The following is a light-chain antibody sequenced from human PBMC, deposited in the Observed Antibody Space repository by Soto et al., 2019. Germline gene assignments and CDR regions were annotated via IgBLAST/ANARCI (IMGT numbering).Light chain of an antibody. CDR2: DAS. J-gene: IGKJ5*01. Sequence: IQLTQSPSSLSASVGDRGTITCQATQDIRKYLNWYQQKPGKAPKLLIYDASSLETGVPSRFSGSGSGTDFTFTISSLQPEDFATYYCQQANSFPPTFGQGTRLEIK. CDR3: QQANSFPPT. V-gene: IGKV1-33*01. CDR1: QDIRKY.